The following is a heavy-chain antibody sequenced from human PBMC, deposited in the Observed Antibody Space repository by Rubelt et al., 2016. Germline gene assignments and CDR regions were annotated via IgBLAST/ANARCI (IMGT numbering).Heavy chain of an antibody. CDR2: ISAYNGNT. D-gene: IGHD6-13*01. J-gene: IGHJ5*02. Sequence: QVQLVQSGAEVKKPGASVKVSCKASGYTFTSYGISWVRQAPGQGLEWMGRISAYNGNTNYAQKLQGRGTMTTETSTSTAYMELRSLRSDDTAVYYCASMYSSSWYRGWFDPWGQGTLVTVSS. CDR3: ASMYSSSWYRGWFDP. V-gene: IGHV1-18*01. CDR1: GYTFTSYG.